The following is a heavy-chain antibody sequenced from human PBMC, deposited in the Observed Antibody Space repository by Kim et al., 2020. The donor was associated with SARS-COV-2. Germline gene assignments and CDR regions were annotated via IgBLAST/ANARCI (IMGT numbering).Heavy chain of an antibody. Sequence: GGSLRLSCVASGYNFRNYWMSWVRQAPGKGLEWVAMKKGYGSEEHYVDSVKSRFTTSRDTARNSLSLQMNSLRTEVTAINYCSALDSSHAPGGSWGHGT. CDR3: SALDSSHAPGGS. V-gene: IGHV3-7*01. CDR1: GYNFRNYW. J-gene: IGHJ5*01. CDR2: KKGYGSEE. D-gene: IGHD6-6*01.